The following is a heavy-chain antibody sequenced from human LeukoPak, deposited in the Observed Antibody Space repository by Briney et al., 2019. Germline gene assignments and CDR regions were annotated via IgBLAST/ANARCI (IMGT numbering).Heavy chain of an antibody. V-gene: IGHV1-46*01. CDR3: ARDLNTPRWFDS. CDR2: INPSGDGT. Sequence: GASVKVSCKASGHTFSTYYVHLVRQAPGQGLEWMGVINPSGDGTKYPQNFQDRVTMTTDTSTSTAYMELRSLRSDDTAVYYCARDLNTPRWFDSWGQGTLVTVSS. CDR1: GHTFSTYY. J-gene: IGHJ5*01.